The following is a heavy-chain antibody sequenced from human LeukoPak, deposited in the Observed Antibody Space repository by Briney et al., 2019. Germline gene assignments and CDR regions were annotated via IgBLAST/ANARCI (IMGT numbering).Heavy chain of an antibody. CDR1: GFSLSTSGMC. J-gene: IGHJ4*02. V-gene: IGHV2-70*11. D-gene: IGHD4-17*01. Sequence: SGPTLVKPTQTLTLTCTFSGFSLSTSGMCVSWIRKPPGKALKWLARIDWDDDKYYSTSLKTRLNISKDTSKNQVVLTMTNMDPVDTATYFCARYVDDYGDCGVYFDYWGQGTLVTVSS. CDR2: IDWDDDK. CDR3: ARYVDDYGDCGVYFDY.